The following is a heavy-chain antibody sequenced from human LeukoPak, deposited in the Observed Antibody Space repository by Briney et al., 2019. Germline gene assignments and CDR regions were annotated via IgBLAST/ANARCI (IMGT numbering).Heavy chain of an antibody. J-gene: IGHJ6*03. CDR3: AKGDSSSWYKTVAGPGYYYYMDV. Sequence: PGGSLRLSCAASGFTFSSYGMHWVRQAPGKGLEWVAVISYDGSNKYYADSVKGRFTISRDNSKNTLYLQMNSLRAEDTAVYYCAKGDSSSWYKTVAGPGYYYYMDVWGKGTTVTVSS. V-gene: IGHV3-30*18. CDR1: GFTFSSYG. CDR2: ISYDGSNK. D-gene: IGHD6-13*01.